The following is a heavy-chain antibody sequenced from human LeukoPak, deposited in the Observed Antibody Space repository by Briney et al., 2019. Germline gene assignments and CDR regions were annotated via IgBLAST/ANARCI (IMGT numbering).Heavy chain of an antibody. CDR3: ARGKLYDSSGDYYASNWFDP. Sequence: GAAVKVSCKASGYTFINYYIHWLRQPPAQGLAWVGAIDPTCGRTNYAHKFQGRVTMTRETSTSTVYMELSSLKSEDTAVYYCARGKLYDSSGDYYASNWFDPWGQGTLVTVSS. J-gene: IGHJ5*02. D-gene: IGHD3-22*01. CDR1: GYTFINYY. CDR2: IDPTCGRT. V-gene: IGHV1-46*01.